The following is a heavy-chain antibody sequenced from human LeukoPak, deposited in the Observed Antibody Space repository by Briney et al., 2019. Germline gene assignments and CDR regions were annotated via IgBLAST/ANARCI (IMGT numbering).Heavy chain of an antibody. V-gene: IGHV4-39*01. Sequence: PSETLSLTCTVSGGSISSSSYYWGWIRQPPGKGLEWIGSIYYSGSTYYNPSLKSRVTISVDTSKNQFSLKLSSVTAADTAVYYCASFPTQTTVTTGFQHWGQGTLVTVSS. CDR3: ASFPTQTTVTTGFQH. J-gene: IGHJ1*01. CDR2: IYYSGST. D-gene: IGHD4-17*01. CDR1: GGSISSSSYY.